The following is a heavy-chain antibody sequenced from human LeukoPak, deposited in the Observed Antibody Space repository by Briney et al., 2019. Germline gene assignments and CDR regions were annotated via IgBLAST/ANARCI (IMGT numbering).Heavy chain of an antibody. Sequence: SETLSLTCTVSGDSISSYYWSWIPQPPGKGLEWIGYSYHTGSTNYNPSLKSRVTISVDTSKNQFSLKLSSVTAGDTAVYYCAAGYSSTWYYFDHWGQGTLVTVS. J-gene: IGHJ4*02. V-gene: IGHV4-59*01. CDR3: AAGYSSTWYYFDH. CDR1: GDSISSYY. CDR2: SYHTGST. D-gene: IGHD6-13*01.